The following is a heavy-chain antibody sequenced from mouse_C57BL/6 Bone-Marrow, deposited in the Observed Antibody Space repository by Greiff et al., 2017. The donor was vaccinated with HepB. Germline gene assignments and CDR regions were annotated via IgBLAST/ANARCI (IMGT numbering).Heavy chain of an antibody. CDR2: IRSKSNNYAT. V-gene: IGHV10-1*01. J-gene: IGHJ1*03. D-gene: IGHD1-1*01. CDR3: VRQRSGSGYFDV. CDR1: GFSFNTYA. Sequence: VESGGGLVQPKGSLKLSCAASGFSFNTYAMNWVRQAPGKGLEWVARIRSKSNNYATYYADSVKDRFTISRDDSESMLYLQMNNLKTEDTAMYYCVRQRSGSGYFDVWGTGTTVTVSS.